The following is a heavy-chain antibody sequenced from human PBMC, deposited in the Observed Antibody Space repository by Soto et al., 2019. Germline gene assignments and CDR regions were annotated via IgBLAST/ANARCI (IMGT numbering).Heavy chain of an antibody. D-gene: IGHD4-4*01. V-gene: IGHV5-51*01. J-gene: IGHJ6*02. CDR2: IYPGDSDT. Sequence: PGESLKISCKGSGYSFTSYWIGWVRQMPGKGLEWMGIIYPGDSDTRYSPSFQGQVTISADKSISTAYLRWSSLKASDTAMYYCARVLRVTTVLYYYYYGMDVWGQGTTVTVSS. CDR1: GYSFTSYW. CDR3: ARVLRVTTVLYYYYYGMDV.